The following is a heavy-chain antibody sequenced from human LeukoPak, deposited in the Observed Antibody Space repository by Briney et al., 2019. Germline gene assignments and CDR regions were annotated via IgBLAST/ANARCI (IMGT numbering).Heavy chain of an antibody. CDR3: ACSHYLFPYAFDI. D-gene: IGHD2-21*01. CDR2: INWNGGST. Sequence: GGSLRLSCAASGITFDDCNMNWVRQAPWKGLEWVSGINWNGGSTRYADSVKGRLSISRDNAKNFLYLQMNSLRAEDTAWYFCACSHYLFPYAFDIWGQGTMVTVSS. V-gene: IGHV3-20*04. J-gene: IGHJ3*02. CDR1: GITFDDCN.